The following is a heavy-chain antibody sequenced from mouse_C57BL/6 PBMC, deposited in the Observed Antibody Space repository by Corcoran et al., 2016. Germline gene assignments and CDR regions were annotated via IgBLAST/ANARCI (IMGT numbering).Heavy chain of an antibody. J-gene: IGHJ1*03. V-gene: IGHV9-3*01. CDR1: GYTFTPYG. CDR3: ARSDGSGYWYFDV. CDR2: INTYSGVP. Sequence: QIQLVQSGPELKKPGETVKISCKASGYTFTPYGMSWVKQAPGKGLKWMGWINTYSGVPTYADDFKGRFVFSLETSASTAYLQINNLKNEDTATYFCARSDGSGYWYFDVWGTGTTVTVSS. D-gene: IGHD1-1*01.